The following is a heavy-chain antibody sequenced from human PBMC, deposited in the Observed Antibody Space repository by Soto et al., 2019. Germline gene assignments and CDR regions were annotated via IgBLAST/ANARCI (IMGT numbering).Heavy chain of an antibody. D-gene: IGHD5-18*01. J-gene: IGHJ6*02. CDR3: ARGKPSGYRFGPRHFLYYALDV. CDR1: RAALGDHC. V-gene: IGHV4-34*01. CDR2: VHPSGST. Sequence: SETLSLTCAVFRAALGDHCCAWILQSPDKGVEWIGEVHPSGSTDYNPSLKSRLTLSLDTSKNQFSLKVASVTAADTAVYFCARGKPSGYRFGPRHFLYYALDVWGPRNTVTVSS.